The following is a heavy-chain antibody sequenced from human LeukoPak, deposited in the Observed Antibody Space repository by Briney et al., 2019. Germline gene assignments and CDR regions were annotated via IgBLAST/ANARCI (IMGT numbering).Heavy chain of an antibody. Sequence: RPGGSLRLSCAASGFPFSDSYMSWIRQAPGKGLEYISNISSSGSTIYYADSVKGRFTLSRDNAKNSLSLEMNSLRAEDTAVYYCARGKYSFDYWGQGTLVTVSS. CDR3: ARGKYSFDY. CDR1: GFPFSDSY. V-gene: IGHV3-11*01. CDR2: ISSSGSTI. J-gene: IGHJ4*02.